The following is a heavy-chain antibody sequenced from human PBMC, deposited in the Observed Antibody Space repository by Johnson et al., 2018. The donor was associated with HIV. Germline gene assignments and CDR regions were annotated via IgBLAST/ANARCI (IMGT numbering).Heavy chain of an antibody. V-gene: IGHV3-11*01. D-gene: IGHD2-21*02. CDR3: TAPVVVTHLDAFDM. J-gene: IGHJ3*02. CDR2: MSSSGSTI. CDR1: GFTFSDYY. Sequence: QVQLVESGGGVAQPGGSLRLSCAASGFTFSDYYMSWIRQAPGKGLEWVSYMSSSGSTIYHADSVKGRFTISRDNSKNTLYLQMNSLKSEDTAVYYCTAPVVVTHLDAFDMWGQGTMVTVSS.